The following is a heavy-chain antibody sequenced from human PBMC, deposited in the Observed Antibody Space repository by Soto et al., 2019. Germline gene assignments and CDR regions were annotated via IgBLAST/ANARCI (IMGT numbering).Heavy chain of an antibody. CDR3: AKVRYRSPMGYYYGMDG. V-gene: IGHV1-69*01. J-gene: IGHJ6*02. Sequence: QAQLEQSGGEVKKPGSSVKVSCKASRVAFSKFIVTWVRQAPGLGLEWVGGIIPIFGTANYAQKFQGRVTITADESTSTSYMEVNNLRSEDTAVYYCAKVRYRSPMGYYYGMDGWGQGTTVTVSS. CDR2: IIPIFGTA. CDR1: RVAFSKFI. D-gene: IGHD6-19*01.